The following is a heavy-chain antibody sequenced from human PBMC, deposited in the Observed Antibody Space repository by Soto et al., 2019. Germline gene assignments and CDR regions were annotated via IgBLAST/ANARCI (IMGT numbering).Heavy chain of an antibody. V-gene: IGHV1-46*01. J-gene: IGHJ4*02. Sequence: ASVKVSCKASGYTFTSYYMHWVRQAPGQGLEWMGIINPSGGSTSYAQKFQGRVTMTRDTPTSTVYMELSSLRSEDTAVYYCARGAIYYDSIRNYFDYWGQGTLVTVSS. D-gene: IGHD3-22*01. CDR3: ARGAIYYDSIRNYFDY. CDR1: GYTFTSYY. CDR2: INPSGGST.